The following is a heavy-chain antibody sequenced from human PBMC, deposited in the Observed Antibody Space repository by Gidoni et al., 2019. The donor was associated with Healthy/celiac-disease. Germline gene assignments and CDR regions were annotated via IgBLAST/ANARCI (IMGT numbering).Heavy chain of an antibody. V-gene: IGHV3-15*01. D-gene: IGHD2-15*01. CDR2: IKSKTDGGTT. CDR3: TSVGYCSGGSCSQGDY. J-gene: IGHJ4*02. CDR1: GFNCSNAW. Sequence: EVQLVESGGGLVKTGGSLRISCAASGFNCSNAWMSWVRQAPGKGLEWVGRIKSKTDGGTTDYAAPVKGRFTISRDDSKNTLYLQMNSLKTEDTAVYYCTSVGYCSGGSCSQGDYWGQGTLVTVSS.